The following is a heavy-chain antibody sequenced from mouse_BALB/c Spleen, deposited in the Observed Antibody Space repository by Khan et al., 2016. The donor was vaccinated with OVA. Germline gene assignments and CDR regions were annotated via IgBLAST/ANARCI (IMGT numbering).Heavy chain of an antibody. Sequence: QVRLQQSGAEQAKPGASVKMSCKTSGYTFSSYWMHWVKQRPGQGLEWIGYINPTSGYTEYNEKFKDKATLSADKSSSTAYMQLPSLTSEDSAGYYCARDRIDYWGQGTTLTVAS. J-gene: IGHJ2*01. CDR2: INPTSGYT. CDR1: GYTFSSYW. V-gene: IGHV1-7*01. CDR3: ARDRIDY.